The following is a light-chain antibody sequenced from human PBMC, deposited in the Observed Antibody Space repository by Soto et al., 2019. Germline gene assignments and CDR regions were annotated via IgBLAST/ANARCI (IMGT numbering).Light chain of an antibody. Sequence: ELVLTQFPATLSVSPGETVTLSCRASQSVSSYLAWYQQKPGQAPRLLIYGASKKAGGVPDRFGGSGSGTEFTLTISSLQSEDSAVYYCQQYDNWPPRLTFDGGTKVEIK. CDR1: QSVSSY. J-gene: IGKJ4*01. CDR2: GAS. CDR3: QQYDNWPPRLT. V-gene: IGKV3D-15*01.